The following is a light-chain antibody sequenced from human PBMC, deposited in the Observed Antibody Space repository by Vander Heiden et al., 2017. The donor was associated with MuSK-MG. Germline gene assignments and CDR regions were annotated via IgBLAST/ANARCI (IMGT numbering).Light chain of an antibody. J-gene: IGKJ1*01. CDR1: QGISNY. CDR2: AAS. Sequence: DIQLTQSPSFLSAPVRDRVTIPCRASQGISNYLAWYQQKPGKAPKRLIYAASTLQSGVPSRFSGSGSGTEFTLTISTLQPEDFATYYCQQLINYPRVAFGQGTKVEFK. CDR3: QQLINYPRVA. V-gene: IGKV1-9*01.